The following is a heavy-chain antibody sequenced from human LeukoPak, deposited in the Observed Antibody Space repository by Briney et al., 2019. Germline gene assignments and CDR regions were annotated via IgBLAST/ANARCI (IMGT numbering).Heavy chain of an antibody. CDR3: AKTRGQNWYYGMDV. D-gene: IGHD2-2*01. V-gene: IGHV3-23*01. CDR2: ISGSGGST. J-gene: IGHJ6*02. CDR1: GFTFDDYA. Sequence: GGSLRLSCAASGFTFDDYAMHWVRQAPGKGLEWVSAISGSGGSTYYADSVKGRFTISRDNSKNTLYLQMNSLRAEDTAVYYCAKTRGQNWYYGMDVWGQGTTVTVSS.